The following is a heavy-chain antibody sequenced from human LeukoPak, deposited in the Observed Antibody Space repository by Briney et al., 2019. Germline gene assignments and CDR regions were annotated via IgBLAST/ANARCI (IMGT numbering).Heavy chain of an antibody. J-gene: IGHJ6*02. D-gene: IGHD6-19*01. Sequence: SVKVSCRASGYTFTTYFMHWVRRAPGQGLEWMGRITPILGIANYAQKFQGRVTITADKSTSTAYMELSSLRSEDTAVYYCARDIAVYGGDYYYGMDVWGQGTTVTVSS. CDR1: GYTFTTYF. V-gene: IGHV1-69*04. CDR3: ARDIAVYGGDYYYGMDV. CDR2: ITPILGIA.